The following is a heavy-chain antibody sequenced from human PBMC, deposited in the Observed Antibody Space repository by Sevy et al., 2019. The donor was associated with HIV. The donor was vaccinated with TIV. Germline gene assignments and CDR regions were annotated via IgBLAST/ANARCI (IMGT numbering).Heavy chain of an antibody. CDR2: IKQDGSEK. CDR3: ARDPHSGYVDY. Sequence: GGSLRLSCAASTFTFSSYWMTWVRQAPWKGLEWVANIKQDGSEKYYVDSVKGRFTISRDNAKNSLYLQMNSLRGEDTAVYYCARDPHSGYVDYWGQGTLVTVSS. D-gene: IGHD1-26*01. CDR1: TFTFSSYW. J-gene: IGHJ4*02. V-gene: IGHV3-7*01.